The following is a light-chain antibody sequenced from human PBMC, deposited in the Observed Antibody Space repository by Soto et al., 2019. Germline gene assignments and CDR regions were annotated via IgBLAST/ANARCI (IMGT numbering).Light chain of an antibody. CDR2: DAS. J-gene: IGKJ1*01. CDR3: QHYGSSRT. Sequence: EIVLTQSPGTLSLSPGERATLSCRASQTLSGNYLAWYQQKPGQAPRLLIYDASSRATGIPDRFSGSGSGTDFTLTISRLEPEDFALYYCQHYGSSRTFGQGTKVDIK. CDR1: QTLSGNY. V-gene: IGKV3-20*01.